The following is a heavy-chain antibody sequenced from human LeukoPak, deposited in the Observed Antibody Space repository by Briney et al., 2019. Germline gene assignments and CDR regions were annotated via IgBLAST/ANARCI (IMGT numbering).Heavy chain of an antibody. CDR2: IIPIFGTA. D-gene: IGHD6-13*01. CDR1: GGTFSSYA. V-gene: IGHV1-69*13. Sequence: ASVKVSCKASGGTFSSYAISWVRQAPGQGLEWMGGIIPIFGTANYAQKFQGRVTITADESTSTAYMELSSLRSEDTAVYYCAKDGVAAGNFYYYYMDVWGKGTTVTVSS. CDR3: AKDGVAAGNFYYYYMDV. J-gene: IGHJ6*03.